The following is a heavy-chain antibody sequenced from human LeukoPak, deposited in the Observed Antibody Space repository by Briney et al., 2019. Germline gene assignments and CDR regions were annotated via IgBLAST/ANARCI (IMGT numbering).Heavy chain of an antibody. CDR2: IYHTGSP. CDR1: GASISSGGYS. CDR3: AREKSGGGWFDP. J-gene: IGHJ5*02. D-gene: IGHD1-26*01. V-gene: IGHV4-30-4*07. Sequence: SETLSLTCAVSGASISSGGYSWTWIRQPPGKGLQWIGYIYHTGSPYYNPSLKSRVTISLDTSNNQFSLELISVTAADTAVYYCAREKSGGGWFDPWGQGTLVTVSS.